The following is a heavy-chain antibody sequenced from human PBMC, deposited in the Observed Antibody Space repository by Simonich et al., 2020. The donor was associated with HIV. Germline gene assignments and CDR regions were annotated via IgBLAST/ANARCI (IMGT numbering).Heavy chain of an antibody. CDR3: ARGNPWFDY. J-gene: IGHJ4*02. CDR1: GYNFPGYY. CDR2: INPNSGGT. V-gene: IGHV1-2*02. D-gene: IGHD1-1*01. Sequence: QVQLVQSGAEVKKPGASVKVSCKASGYNFPGYYMHGVRQAPGQGLEWRGWINPNSGGTNYAQKFQGRVTMTRDTSTSTAYMELRSLRSDDTAVYYCARGNPWFDYWGQGTLVTVSS.